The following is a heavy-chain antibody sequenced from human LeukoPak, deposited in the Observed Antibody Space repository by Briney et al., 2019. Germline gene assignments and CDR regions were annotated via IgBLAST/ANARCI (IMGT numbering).Heavy chain of an antibody. D-gene: IGHD1-26*01. CDR3: ARLGSGSYHYYDMDV. CDR2: IYYSGST. CDR1: GGSISSYY. Sequence: SETLSLTCTVSGGSISSYYWSWIRQPPGKGLEWIGYIYYSGSTNYNPSLKSRVTISVDTSKNQFSLKLSSVTAADTAVYYCARLGSGSYHYYDMDVWGKGTTVTVSS. J-gene: IGHJ6*03. V-gene: IGHV4-59*01.